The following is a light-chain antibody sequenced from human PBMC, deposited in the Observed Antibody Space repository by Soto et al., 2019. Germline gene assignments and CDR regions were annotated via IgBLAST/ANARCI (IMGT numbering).Light chain of an antibody. V-gene: IGLV2-11*01. CDR3: CSYAGTYSYV. CDR2: DVS. J-gene: IGLJ1*01. CDR1: SNDVGGYDY. Sequence: QSALTQPRSVSGSPGQSVTISCTGTSNDVGGYDYVSWYQQHPGKAPKLIIYDVSKWPSGVPDRFSGSKSGNTASLTISGLQAEDEADYYCCSYAGTYSYVFGTETKLTVL.